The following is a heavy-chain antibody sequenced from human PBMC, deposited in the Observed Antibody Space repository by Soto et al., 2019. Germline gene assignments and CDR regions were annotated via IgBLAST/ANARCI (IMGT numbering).Heavy chain of an antibody. CDR1: GFTFTGND. CDR2: LYSSGST. CDR3: AARPLLPGAP. D-gene: IGHD3-22*01. Sequence: EVQLVESGGGLIQPGRSLRLSCAASGFTFTGNDMNWVRQAPGKGLEWVSLLYSSGSTYYADSVKGRFTISRDNSNNTLYLQMSSLRAEDTAVYYCAARPLLPGAPWGQGTMVTVSS. V-gene: IGHV3-53*01. J-gene: IGHJ3*01.